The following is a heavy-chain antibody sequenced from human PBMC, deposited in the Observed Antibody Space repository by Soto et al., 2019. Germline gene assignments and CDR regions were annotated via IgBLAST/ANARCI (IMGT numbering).Heavy chain of an antibody. J-gene: IGHJ6*03. V-gene: IGHV4-34*01. D-gene: IGHD3-16*02. CDR2: INHSGST. CDR1: GGSFSGYY. Sequence: QVQLQQWGAGLLKPSETLSLTCAVYGGSFSGYYWSWIRQPPGKGLEWIGEINHSGSTNYNPSLKSRVTISVDTSTNQFSLKLSSVTAADTAVYYCARGRMITFGGVIVRQYYYYMDVWGKGTTVTVSS. CDR3: ARGRMITFGGVIVRQYYYYMDV.